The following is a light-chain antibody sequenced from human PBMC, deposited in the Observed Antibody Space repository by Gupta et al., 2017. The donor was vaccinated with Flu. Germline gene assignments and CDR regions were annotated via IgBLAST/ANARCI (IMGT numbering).Light chain of an antibody. CDR3: QQYNNWPPHT. J-gene: IGKJ2*01. V-gene: IGKV3-15*01. CDR2: GAS. Sequence: EIVMTPSPATLSVSPGERATLSCRASQSVSSNLAWYQQKPGQAPRLLLYGASTRATGIAARFSGSGSGTEFTLTISSLQSEDFAVYYCQQYNNWPPHTFGQGTKLEIK. CDR1: QSVSSN.